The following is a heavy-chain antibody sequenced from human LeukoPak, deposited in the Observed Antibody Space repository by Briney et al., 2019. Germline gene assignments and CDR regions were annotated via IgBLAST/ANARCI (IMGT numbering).Heavy chain of an antibody. D-gene: IGHD3-3*01. Sequence: SETLSLTCAVYGGSFSGYYWSWIRQPPGKGLEWIGEINHSGSTNYNPSLKSRVTISVDTSKNQFSLKLTSVTAADTAVYYCARDRVVRDFWSGYYMGVYFDYWGQGTLVTVSS. CDR2: INHSGST. CDR1: GGSFSGYY. CDR3: ARDRVVRDFWSGYYMGVYFDY. J-gene: IGHJ4*02. V-gene: IGHV4-34*01.